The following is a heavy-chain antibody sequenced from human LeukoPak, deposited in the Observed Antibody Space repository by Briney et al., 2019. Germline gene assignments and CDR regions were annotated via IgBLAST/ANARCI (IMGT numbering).Heavy chain of an antibody. V-gene: IGHV3-13*01. D-gene: IGHD6-19*01. CDR1: GFSFSTYD. J-gene: IGHJ4*02. Sequence: PGRSLRLSCVGSGFSFSTYDMHWVRQAPGKGLEWVSAIGSGGDTYYAGSVKGRFTISRESAKNSFYLQMNSLNAGDTAVYFCARAVAGTDEIDSWGQGTLVTVSS. CDR3: ARAVAGTDEIDS. CDR2: IGSGGDT.